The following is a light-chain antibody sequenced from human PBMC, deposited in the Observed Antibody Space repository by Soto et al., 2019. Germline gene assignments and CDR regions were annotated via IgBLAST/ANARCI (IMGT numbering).Light chain of an antibody. CDR3: QQYGTSPLT. J-gene: IGKJ1*01. Sequence: EIVLTQSPGTLSLSPGERATLSCRASQSVRSSYLAWYQQKPGQTPRLLIYDASSRATGIPDRFSGSGSGKDFTLTISRLEPEDFAVYYCQQYGTSPLTFGQGTKVDIK. CDR2: DAS. V-gene: IGKV3-20*01. CDR1: QSVRSSY.